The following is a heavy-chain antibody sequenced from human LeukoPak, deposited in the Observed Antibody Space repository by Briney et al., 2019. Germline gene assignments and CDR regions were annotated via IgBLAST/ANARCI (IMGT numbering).Heavy chain of an antibody. V-gene: IGHV3-48*03. Sequence: GGSLRLSCAASGFMFSSFEMYWVRQAPGKGLEWASYISSGASTMYYADSVKGRFTISRDNARNSLFLQMNSLRAEDTAVYYCALLAVASDFDYWGQGTLVTVSS. D-gene: IGHD6-19*01. CDR3: ALLAVASDFDY. CDR1: GFMFSSFE. J-gene: IGHJ4*02. CDR2: ISSGASTM.